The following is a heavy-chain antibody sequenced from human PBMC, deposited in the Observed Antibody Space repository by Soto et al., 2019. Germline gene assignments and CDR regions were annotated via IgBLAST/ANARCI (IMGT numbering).Heavy chain of an antibody. V-gene: IGHV4-39*01. J-gene: IGHJ4*02. Sequence: SETLSLTCTVSGGSISSSSYYWGWIRQPPGKGLEWIGSIYYSGSTYYNPSLKSRVTISVDTSKNQFSRKLSSVTAADTAVYYCARQDSGTMPLGYWGQGTLVTVSS. CDR2: IYYSGST. D-gene: IGHD2-2*01. CDR3: ARQDSGTMPLGY. CDR1: GGSISSSSYY.